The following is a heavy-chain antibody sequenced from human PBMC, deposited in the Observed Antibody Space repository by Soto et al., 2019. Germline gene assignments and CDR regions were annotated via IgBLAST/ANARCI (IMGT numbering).Heavy chain of an antibody. CDR2: INSDGSST. D-gene: IGHD3-16*01. CDR1: GFTFSSYW. J-gene: IGHJ6*03. CDR3: AKFRGPSYSYYSMDV. Sequence: GGSLRLSCAASGFTFSSYWMHWVRQAPGKGLVWVSRINSDGSSTCYADSVKGRFTISRDNSKNTLYLQMNSLRAEDTAVYYCAKFRGPSYSYYSMDVWGKGTTVTVSS. V-gene: IGHV3-74*01.